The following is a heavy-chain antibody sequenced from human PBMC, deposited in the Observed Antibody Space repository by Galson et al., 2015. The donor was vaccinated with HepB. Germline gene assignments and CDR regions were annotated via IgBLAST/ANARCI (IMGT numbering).Heavy chain of an antibody. CDR2: MNPNSGNT. Sequence: SVKVSCKASGSTFTSYDINWVRQATGQGLEWMGWMNPNSGNTGYAQKFQGRVTMTRNTSISTAYMELSSLRSEDTAVYYCARGSRSLRRLAGLKQKVVPAAATEGGAAAGTNPCDYWGQGTLATVSS. CDR1: GSTFTSYD. J-gene: IGHJ4*02. V-gene: IGHV1-8*01. CDR3: ARGSRSLRRLAGLKQKVVPAAATEGGAAAGTNPCDY. D-gene: IGHD2-2*01.